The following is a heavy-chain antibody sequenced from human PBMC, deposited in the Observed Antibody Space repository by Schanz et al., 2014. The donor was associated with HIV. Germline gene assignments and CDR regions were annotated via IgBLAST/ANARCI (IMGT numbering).Heavy chain of an antibody. J-gene: IGHJ5*01. CDR3: AKDRNGYNQPIES. Sequence: EVQIVESGGGVVQPGRSLRLSCAASGFSFNDFAVHWVRQTPGKGLEWVSGISWNSGSIGYADSVKGRFTISRDKSKNTLYLQMNSLRAEDTAVYYCAKDRNGYNQPIESWGHGTLVSVSS. CDR2: ISWNSGSI. V-gene: IGHV3-9*01. D-gene: IGHD5-18*01. CDR1: GFSFNDFA.